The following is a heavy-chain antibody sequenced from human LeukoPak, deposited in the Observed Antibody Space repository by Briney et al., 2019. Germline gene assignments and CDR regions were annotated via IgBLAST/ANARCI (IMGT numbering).Heavy chain of an antibody. J-gene: IGHJ5*02. Sequence: SETLSLTCTVSGYSISSGYYLGWIRQPPGKGLEWIGSIYHSGSTYYNPSLKSRVTISVDTSKNQFSLKLSSVTAADTAVYYCARGGQPNNWFDPWGQGTLVTVSS. V-gene: IGHV4-38-2*02. CDR2: IYHSGST. CDR1: GYSISSGYY. CDR3: ARGGQPNNWFDP.